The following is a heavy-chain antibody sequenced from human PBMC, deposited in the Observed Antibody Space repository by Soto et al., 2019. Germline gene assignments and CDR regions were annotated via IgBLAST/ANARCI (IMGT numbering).Heavy chain of an antibody. CDR3: ARAYYYGTSGFWGFDY. D-gene: IGHD3-22*01. CDR1: GYTFTSYG. J-gene: IGHJ4*02. CDR2: ISAYNGNT. Sequence: ASVKVSCKASGYTFTSYGISWVRQAPGQGLEWMGWISAYNGNTNYAQKLQGRVTMTTDTSTSTAYMELRSLRSDDTAVYYCARAYYYGTSGFWGFDYWGQGTLVTSPQ. V-gene: IGHV1-18*04.